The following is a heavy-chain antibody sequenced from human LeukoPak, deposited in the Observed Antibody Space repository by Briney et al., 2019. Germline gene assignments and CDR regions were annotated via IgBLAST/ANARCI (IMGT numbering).Heavy chain of an antibody. CDR2: FGSAGDT. V-gene: IGHV3-13*01. J-gene: IGHJ2*01. CDR1: GFPFSAYD. Sequence: TGGSLRLPCATSGFPFSAYDMHWVRQAPGKGLEWVSAFGSAGDTYYPGAVRGRFTISRDYAKNSLYLQMNSLRAGDTAVYFCVRGALPGDNWYFDLWGRGTLVTVAS. CDR3: VRGALPGDNWYFDL.